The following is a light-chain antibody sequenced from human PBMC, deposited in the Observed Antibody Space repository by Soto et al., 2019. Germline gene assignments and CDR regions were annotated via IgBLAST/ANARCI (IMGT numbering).Light chain of an antibody. CDR1: QGINNF. V-gene: IGKV1-33*01. CDR3: QQYNNYPYT. CDR2: GAS. Sequence: DIPMTQSPSSLSASVGDRVTITCQASQGINNFLNWYQQQPGKAPKVLIYGASNLETGVPSRFSGSGSGTGFTFTISSLQAEDIATYYCQQYNNYPYTFGQGTKLEIK. J-gene: IGKJ2*01.